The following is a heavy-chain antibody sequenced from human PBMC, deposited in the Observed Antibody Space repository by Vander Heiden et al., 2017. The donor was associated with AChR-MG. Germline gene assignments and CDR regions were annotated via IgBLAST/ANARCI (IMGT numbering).Heavy chain of an antibody. Sequence: QVQLQESRPGLVKPSETLSLTCTVSGGSMSSYYWSWFRQPPGKRPEWIGYISHRGSTFYNPSLQSRLRISIDTSKNQFSLTLSSMTAADTAVYYCATWGTYRNDYWGQGALVTVSS. J-gene: IGHJ4*02. V-gene: IGHV4-59*01. CDR2: ISHRGST. CDR1: GGSMSSYY. CDR3: ATWGTYRNDY. D-gene: IGHD3-16*02.